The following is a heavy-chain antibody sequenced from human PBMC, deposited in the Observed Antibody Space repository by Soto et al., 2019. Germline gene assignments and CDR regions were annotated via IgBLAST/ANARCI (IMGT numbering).Heavy chain of an antibody. Sequence: QVQLQQWGAGLLKPSETLSLTCAVYGVPFSGYYWSWIRQSPGKGLEWIGEINHSGNTNYNPSLKSRVTILVDTSKNHFSLSLSSVTAADTAVYYCANLIVFHSSYYHDYWGHGTLVTVSS. CDR1: GVPFSGYY. D-gene: IGHD1-26*01. CDR2: INHSGNT. J-gene: IGHJ4*01. CDR3: ANLIVFHSSYYHDY. V-gene: IGHV4-34*01.